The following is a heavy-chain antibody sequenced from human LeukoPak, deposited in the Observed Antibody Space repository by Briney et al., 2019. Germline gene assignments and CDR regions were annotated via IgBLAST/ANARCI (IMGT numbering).Heavy chain of an antibody. J-gene: IGHJ3*02. CDR2: IYTTGST. CDR1: GGSISSSSYY. CDR3: ARLSPRTAAFDI. Sequence: SETLSLTCTVSGGSISSSSYYWSWIRQPAGKGLEWIGRIYTTGSTNYNPSLKSRVTMSVDTSKNQFSLKLSSVTAADTAVYYCARLSPRTAAFDIWGQGTMVTVSS. V-gene: IGHV4-61*02. D-gene: IGHD2/OR15-2a*01.